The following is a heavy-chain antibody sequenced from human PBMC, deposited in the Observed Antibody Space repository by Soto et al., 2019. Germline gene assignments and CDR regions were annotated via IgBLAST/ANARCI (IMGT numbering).Heavy chain of an antibody. D-gene: IGHD2-15*01. J-gene: IGHJ4*02. CDR3: ARPEGYGGIHY. CDR2: ISYDGSNK. CDR1: GFTFSSYA. V-gene: IGHV3-30-3*01. Sequence: QVQLVESGGGVVQPGRSLRLSCAASGFTFSSYAMHWVRQAPGKGLEWVAVISYDGSNKYYADSVKGRFTISRDNSKNTLYLQMNSLRAEDTAVYYCARPEGYGGIHYWGQGTLVTVSS.